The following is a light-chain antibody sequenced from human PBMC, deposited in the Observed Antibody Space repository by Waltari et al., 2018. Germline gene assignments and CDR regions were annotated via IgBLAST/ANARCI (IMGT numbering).Light chain of an antibody. CDR3: HSLNSVGNGYV. V-gene: IGLV3-10*01. J-gene: IGLJ1*01. Sequence: SNELTQPPSVSVSPGQTDRITCSGDALPTKYASWYQQKSGQAPVLVIYEDITRPSGIPERFSGSSAGTVATLTISGAQVEDEADYYCHSLNSVGNGYVFGTGTKFTVL. CDR2: EDI. CDR1: ALPTKY.